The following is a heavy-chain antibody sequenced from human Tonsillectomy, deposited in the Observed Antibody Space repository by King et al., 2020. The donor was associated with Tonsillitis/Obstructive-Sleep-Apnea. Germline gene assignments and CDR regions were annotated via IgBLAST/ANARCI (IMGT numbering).Heavy chain of an antibody. CDR2: ISWDGGST. CDR1: GFTFDDYT. D-gene: IGHD4-11*01. V-gene: IGHV3-43*01. J-gene: IGHJ4*02. CDR3: AKDRTMPTVTHGFDY. Sequence: VQLVESGGDVVQPGGSLRLSCAASGFTFDDYTMHWVRQAPGKGLEWVSLISWDGGSTYYAGSVKGRFTISRDNSKNSLYLQMNSLRTEDTALYCCAKDRTMPTVTHGFDYWGQGTLVTVSS.